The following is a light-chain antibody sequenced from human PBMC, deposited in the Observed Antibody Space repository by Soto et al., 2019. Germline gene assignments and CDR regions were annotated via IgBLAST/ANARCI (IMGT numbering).Light chain of an antibody. V-gene: IGKV1-39*01. J-gene: IGKJ5*01. Sequence: DIQMTQSPSSLSASVGDRVTITCRASQTISRYLNWYQQRPGKAPNLLIYSASSLQSGVPSRFSGSGSGTDFTLTISSLQPEDFATYYCQQSYSTPPITFGQGTRLENK. CDR2: SAS. CDR1: QTISRY. CDR3: QQSYSTPPIT.